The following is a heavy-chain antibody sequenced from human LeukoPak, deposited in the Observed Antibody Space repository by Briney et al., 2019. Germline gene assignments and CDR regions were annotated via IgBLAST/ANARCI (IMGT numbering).Heavy chain of an antibody. Sequence: GGSLRLSCAGSGFIFNNYAMHWVRQPPGKGLEWVSGISWNSGSIGYADSVKGRFTISRDNAKNSLYLQMNSLRAEDTALYYCAKDITYDSSGSDYWGQGTLVTVSS. V-gene: IGHV3-9*01. CDR1: GFIFNNYA. D-gene: IGHD3-22*01. CDR2: ISWNSGSI. J-gene: IGHJ4*02. CDR3: AKDITYDSSGSDY.